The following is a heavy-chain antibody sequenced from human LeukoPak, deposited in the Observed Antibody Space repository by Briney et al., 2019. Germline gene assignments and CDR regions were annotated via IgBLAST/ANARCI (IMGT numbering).Heavy chain of an antibody. V-gene: IGHV4-34*01. CDR1: GGSFSGYY. CDR2: INHSGST. Sequence: PSETLSLTCAVYGGSFSGYYWSWIRQPPGKGLEWLGEINHSGSTNYNPSLKSRVTISVDTSKNQFSLKLSSVTAADTAVYYCARRVAFDIWGQGTMVTVSS. J-gene: IGHJ3*02. CDR3: ARRVAFDI.